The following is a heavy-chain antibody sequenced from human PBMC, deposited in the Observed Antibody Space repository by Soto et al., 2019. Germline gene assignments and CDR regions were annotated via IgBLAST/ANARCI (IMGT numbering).Heavy chain of an antibody. CDR3: AREVVAEYYYDSSGYYP. D-gene: IGHD3-22*01. V-gene: IGHV1-46*01. CDR2: INPSGGST. J-gene: IGHJ5*02. CDR1: GYTFTSYY. Sequence: QVQLVQSGAEVKKPGASVKVSCKASGYTFTSYYMHWVRQAPGQGLEWMGIINPSGGSTSYAQKFQSRVTMTRDTSTSTVYMELSSLRSEDTAVYYCAREVVAEYYYDSSGYYPWGQGTLVTVSS.